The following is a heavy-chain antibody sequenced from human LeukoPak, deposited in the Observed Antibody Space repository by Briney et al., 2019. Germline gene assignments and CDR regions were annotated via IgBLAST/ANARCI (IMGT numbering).Heavy chain of an antibody. CDR2: ISSSSSYI. CDR3: AKEFEYSSSSYFY. J-gene: IGHJ4*02. CDR1: GFTFSSYS. Sequence: KPGGSLRLSCAASGFTFSSYSMNWVRQAPGKGLEWVSSISSSSSYIYYADSVKGRFTISRDNSKNTLYLQMNSLRAEDTAVYYCAKEFEYSSSSYFYWGQGTLVTVSS. V-gene: IGHV3-21*04. D-gene: IGHD6-6*01.